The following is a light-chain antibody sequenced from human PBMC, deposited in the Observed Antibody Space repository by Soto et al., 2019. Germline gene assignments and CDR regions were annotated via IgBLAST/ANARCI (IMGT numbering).Light chain of an antibody. CDR2: GAS. V-gene: IGKV3-15*01. J-gene: IGKJ4*01. CDR1: QSVGSS. CDR3: QQYNDWPLT. Sequence: EKVMTQSPATLSVSPGERATLSCRASQSVGSSLAWYQQKPGQAPRLLIYGASTRATGIPARFSGSESGTEFTLTISSLQPEDFAVYYCQQYNDWPLTLGGATKVDIK.